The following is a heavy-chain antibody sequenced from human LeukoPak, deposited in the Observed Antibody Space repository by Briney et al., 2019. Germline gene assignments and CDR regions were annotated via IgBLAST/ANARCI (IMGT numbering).Heavy chain of an antibody. CDR3: ARRIGGSGYSRGHYYYYMDV. D-gene: IGHD3-22*01. CDR2: IYYSGYT. CDR1: GGSISSYY. J-gene: IGHJ6*03. Sequence: SETLSLTCTVSGGSISSYYWSWIRQLPGKGLEWIGCIYYSGYTNYKSFLKSRVTISVDTSKNQFSLRLSSVTAADTAVYYCARRIGGSGYSRGHYYYYMDVWGKGTTVTVSS. V-gene: IGHV4-59*12.